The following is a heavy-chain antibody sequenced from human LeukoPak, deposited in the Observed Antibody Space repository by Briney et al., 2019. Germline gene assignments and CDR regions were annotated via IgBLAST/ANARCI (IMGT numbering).Heavy chain of an antibody. V-gene: IGHV3-53*01. J-gene: IGHJ4*02. CDR2: VYSGGST. D-gene: IGHD3-10*01. CDR1: GFSVSNTY. CDR3: ARRQSRGPIDY. Sequence: GGSLRLSCAASGFSVSNTYMAWVRRAPGKGLEWVSIVYSGGSTYYADSVKGRFTVSRGISENILSLQMNNLTVEDTAVYYCARRQSRGPIDYWGQGTLVTVSS.